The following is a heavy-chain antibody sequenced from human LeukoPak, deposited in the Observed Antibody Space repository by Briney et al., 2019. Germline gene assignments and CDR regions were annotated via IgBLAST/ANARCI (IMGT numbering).Heavy chain of an antibody. J-gene: IGHJ4*02. CDR3: ARGGQWELRYYFDY. CDR2: IYYSGST. V-gene: IGHV4-59*08. CDR1: GGSISSYY. D-gene: IGHD1-26*01. Sequence: SETLSLTCTVSGGSISSYYWSWIRQPPGKGLEWIGCIYYSGSTNYNPSLKSRVTISVDTSKNQFSLKLSSVTAADTAVYYCARGGQWELRYYFDYWGQGTLVTVSS.